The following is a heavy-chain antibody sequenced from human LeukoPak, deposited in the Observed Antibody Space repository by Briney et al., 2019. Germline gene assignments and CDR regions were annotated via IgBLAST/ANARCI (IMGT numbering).Heavy chain of an antibody. CDR3: ARDGDYSNPNWFDP. Sequence: GASVKVSCKASGGTFSSYAISWVRQAPGQGLEWMGGIIPIFGTANYAQKFQGRVTITADESTSTAYMGLSSLRSEDTAVYYCARDGDYSNPNWFDPWGQGTLVTVSS. J-gene: IGHJ5*02. D-gene: IGHD4-11*01. CDR1: GGTFSSYA. V-gene: IGHV1-69*13. CDR2: IIPIFGTA.